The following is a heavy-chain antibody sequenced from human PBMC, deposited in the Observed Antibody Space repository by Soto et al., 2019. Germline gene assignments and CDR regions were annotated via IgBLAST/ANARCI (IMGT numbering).Heavy chain of an antibody. J-gene: IGHJ6*03. CDR2: IKQDGSEK. Sequence: GGSLRLSCAASGFTFSSYWMSWVRQAPGKGLEWVANIKQDGSEKYYVGSVKGRFTISRDYSENTLFLQMNSLRVEDTAVYYCTRDDVHFNGDRYYGVPMDVWGKGTTVTVSS. V-gene: IGHV3-7*04. D-gene: IGHD2-8*01. CDR1: GFTFSSYW. CDR3: TRDDVHFNGDRYYGVPMDV.